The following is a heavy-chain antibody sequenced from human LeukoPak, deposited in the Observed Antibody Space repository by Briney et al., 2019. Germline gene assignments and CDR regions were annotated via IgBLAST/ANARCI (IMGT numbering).Heavy chain of an antibody. CDR1: GGSISSYY. J-gene: IGHJ4*02. CDR2: IYYSGST. CDR3: ARVGVDRFGELLYYFDY. Sequence: KTSETLSLTCTVSGGSISSYYWSWIRQPPGKGLEWIGYIYYSGSTNYNPSLKSRVTISVDTSKNQFSLKLSSVTAADTAVYYCARVGVDRFGELLYYFDYWGQGTLVTVSS. D-gene: IGHD3-10*01. V-gene: IGHV4-59*12.